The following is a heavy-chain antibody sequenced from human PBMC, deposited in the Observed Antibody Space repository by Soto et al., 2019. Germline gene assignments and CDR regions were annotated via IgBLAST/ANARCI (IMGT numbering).Heavy chain of an antibody. CDR3: AHSHLSHYGDYSVSWFDP. D-gene: IGHD4-17*01. CDR1: GFSLSTSGVG. V-gene: IGHV2-5*02. CDR2: IYWDDDK. Sequence: QITLKESGPTLVKPTQTLTLTCTFSGFSLSTSGVGVGWIRQPPGKALEWLALIYWDDDKRYSPSLKSRLTITKDTSKNQVVLTMTNMDPVDTATYDCAHSHLSHYGDYSVSWFDPWGQGTLVTVSS. J-gene: IGHJ5*02.